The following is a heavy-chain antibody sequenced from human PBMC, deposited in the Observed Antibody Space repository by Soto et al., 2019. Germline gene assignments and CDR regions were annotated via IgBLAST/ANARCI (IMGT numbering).Heavy chain of an antibody. Sequence: QVQLRESGPRLVKPSETLSLTCTVSGDSLSIYYWTWVRQTPGKGLEWIGYIHYSGSTNYNASLKSRVTMSLDTSNNQCSLRLTSLTEADTALYYCARKYSGFDYWGQGVLVTVSS. J-gene: IGHJ4*02. CDR1: GDSLSIYY. V-gene: IGHV4-59*01. CDR3: ARKYSGFDY. CDR2: IHYSGST. D-gene: IGHD2-21*01.